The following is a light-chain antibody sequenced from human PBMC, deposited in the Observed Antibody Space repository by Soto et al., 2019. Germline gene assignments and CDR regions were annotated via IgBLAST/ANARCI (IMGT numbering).Light chain of an antibody. CDR2: GPS. V-gene: IGKV3-20*01. CDR1: QSVSSSY. J-gene: IGKJ2*01. Sequence: EIVLTQSPGTLSLSPGERATLSCRASQSVSSSYLAWYQQKPVQAPRLLIYGPSSRATGIPDRFSGSGTGTDATHTISRLEPEDFAVDYCQQYGSSPLYNFGQGTQLAIK. CDR3: QQYGSSPLYN.